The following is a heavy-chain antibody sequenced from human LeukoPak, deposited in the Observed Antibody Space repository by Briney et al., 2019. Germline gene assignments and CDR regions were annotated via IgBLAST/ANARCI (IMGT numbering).Heavy chain of an antibody. V-gene: IGHV3-7*01. CDR3: VKVAKYYYGSETYYFFEH. J-gene: IGHJ4*02. CDR2: INQDGTEK. CDR1: GFTFTTYW. Sequence: GGTLRLSCAASGFTFTTYWMSWVRQLPGKGLEWVANINQDGTEKYYVDSVKGRFTISRDNAKNSLDLQMNSLRVEDTGIYYCVKVAKYYYGSETYYFFEHWGQGTPVTASS. D-gene: IGHD3-10*01.